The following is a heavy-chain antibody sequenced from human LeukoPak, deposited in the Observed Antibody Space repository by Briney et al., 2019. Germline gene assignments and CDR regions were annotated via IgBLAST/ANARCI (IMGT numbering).Heavy chain of an antibody. Sequence: SETLSLTCTVSGSSTSSGNYYWGWIRQPPGKGLEWIGGISSSGNTYYNPSLKSRITISIDTSKNHFSLKLSSVTAADTAVYYCARLGAGPTYYDFWSGYSSFYFDYWGQGTLVTVSS. J-gene: IGHJ4*02. CDR3: ARLGAGPTYYDFWSGYSSFYFDY. CDR1: GSSTSSGNYY. D-gene: IGHD3-3*01. V-gene: IGHV4-39*02. CDR2: ISSSGNT.